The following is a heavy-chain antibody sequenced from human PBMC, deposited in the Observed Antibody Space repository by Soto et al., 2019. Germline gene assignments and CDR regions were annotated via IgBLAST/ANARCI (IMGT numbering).Heavy chain of an antibody. CDR2: IYSGGST. V-gene: IGHV3-53*01. CDR1: GFTVSSNY. D-gene: IGHD2-2*01. CDR3: ARDTRYCSSTSCYVPELYYYYGMDV. J-gene: IGHJ6*02. Sequence: GGSLRFSCAASGFTVSSNYMSWVRQAPGKGLEWVSVIYSGGSTYYADSVKGRFTISRDNSKNTLYLQMNSLRAEDTAVYYCARDTRYCSSTSCYVPELYYYYGMDVWGQGTTVTVSS.